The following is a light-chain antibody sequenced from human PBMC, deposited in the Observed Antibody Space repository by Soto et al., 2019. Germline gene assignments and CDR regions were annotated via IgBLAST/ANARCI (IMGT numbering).Light chain of an antibody. V-gene: IGLV2-23*02. CDR2: EVS. CDR1: SSDVGSYNL. J-gene: IGLJ1*01. Sequence: QSALTQPASVSGSPGQSITISCTGTSSDVGSYNLVSWYQQHPGKAPKLMIYEVSKRPSGVSNRFSGSKSGNTASLTISGLQDEDEADYYCCSYAGRSTFYVFGTGTKLTVL. CDR3: CSYAGRSTFYV.